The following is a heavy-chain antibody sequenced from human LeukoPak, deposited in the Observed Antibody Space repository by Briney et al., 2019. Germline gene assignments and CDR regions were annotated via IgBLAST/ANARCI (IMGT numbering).Heavy chain of an antibody. J-gene: IGHJ4*02. Sequence: RGESLKISCKGSGXRFTSYWIGWVRQMPGKGLEWMGSIYPGDSDTRYSPSFQGQVTISADKSITTAYLQWSSLKPSDTAMYYCATPQVSGWNFDYWGQGTLVTVSS. CDR3: ATPQVSGWNFDY. D-gene: IGHD6-19*01. V-gene: IGHV5-51*01. CDR1: GXRFTSYW. CDR2: IYPGDSDT.